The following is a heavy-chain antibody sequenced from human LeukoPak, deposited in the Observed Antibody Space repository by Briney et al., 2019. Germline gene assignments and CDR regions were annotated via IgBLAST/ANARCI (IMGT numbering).Heavy chain of an antibody. J-gene: IGHJ4*02. V-gene: IGHV3-9*01. D-gene: IGHD3-22*01. Sequence: PGGSLRLSCAASGFTFDDYAMHWVRQAPGKGLEWVSGISWNSGSIGYADSVKGRFTISRDNAKNSLYLQMNSLRAEDTALYYCAKGLTMIVVVTPFDYWGQGTLVTASS. CDR1: GFTFDDYA. CDR3: AKGLTMIVVVTPFDY. CDR2: ISWNSGSI.